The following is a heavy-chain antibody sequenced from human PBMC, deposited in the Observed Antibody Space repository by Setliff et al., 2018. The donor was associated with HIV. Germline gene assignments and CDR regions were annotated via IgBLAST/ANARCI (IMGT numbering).Heavy chain of an antibody. V-gene: IGHV1-18*01. J-gene: IGHJ3*01. D-gene: IGHD1-1*01. Sequence: ASVKVSCKASGYIFTNQYITWVRQAPGQGLEWMGWISPQNGNTKYGEKFQARVTMTADTSTTAAYMELRSPTSDDTAMYYCAKGYTWSVVGALDVWGQGTRVTVSS. CDR2: ISPQNGNT. CDR1: GYIFTNQY. CDR3: AKGYTWSVVGALDV.